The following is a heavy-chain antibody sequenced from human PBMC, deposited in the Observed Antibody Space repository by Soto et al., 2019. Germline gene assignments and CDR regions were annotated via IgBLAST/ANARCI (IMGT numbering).Heavy chain of an antibody. CDR3: ARDFAPGWFDP. Sequence: SQALSLTYAISGYSVSSNSAAWTWIRPSPSRGLEWLGRTYYRSKWYNDYAVSVKSRITINPDTSKNQFSLQLNSVTPEDTAVYYCARDFAPGWFDPWGQGTLVTVSS. V-gene: IGHV6-1*01. J-gene: IGHJ5*02. CDR2: TYYRSKWYN. CDR1: GYSVSSNSAA.